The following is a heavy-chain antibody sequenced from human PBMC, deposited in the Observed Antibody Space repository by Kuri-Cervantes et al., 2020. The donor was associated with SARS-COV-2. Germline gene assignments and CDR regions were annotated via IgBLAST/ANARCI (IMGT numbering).Heavy chain of an antibody. V-gene: IGHV1-69*13. D-gene: IGHD1-26*01. Sequence: SVKVSCKVSGGTFSSYAISWVRQAPGQGLEWMGGIIPIFGTANYAQKFQGRVTITADESTSTAYMELSSLRSEDTAVYYCARDAKRGVGATTHFDYWGQGTLVTVSS. CDR2: IIPIFGTA. J-gene: IGHJ4*02. CDR1: GGTFSSYA. CDR3: ARDAKRGVGATTHFDY.